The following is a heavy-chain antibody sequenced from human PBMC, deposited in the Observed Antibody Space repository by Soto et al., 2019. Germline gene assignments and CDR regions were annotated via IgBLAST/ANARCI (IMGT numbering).Heavy chain of an antibody. CDR1: GFTFSSYS. V-gene: IGHV3-21*01. Sequence: GGSLRLSCAASGFTFSSYSMNWVRQAPGKGLEWVSSISSSSSYIYYADSVKGRFTISRDNAKNSLYLQMNSLRAEDTAVYYCARGQKLGGGRKDYYYMDVWGKGTTVTVSS. CDR3: ARGQKLGGGRKDYYYMDV. J-gene: IGHJ6*03. CDR2: ISSSSSYI. D-gene: IGHD1-26*01.